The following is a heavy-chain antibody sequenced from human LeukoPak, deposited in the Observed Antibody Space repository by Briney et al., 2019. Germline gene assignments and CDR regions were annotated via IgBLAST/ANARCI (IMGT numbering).Heavy chain of an antibody. D-gene: IGHD6-19*01. J-gene: IGHJ6*02. CDR2: IYYSGST. V-gene: IGHV4-59*08. CDR3: ASEYSSGWNYYYYGMDV. Sequence: SETLSLTCTVSGGSISSYYWSWIRQPPGKGLEWIGYIYYSGSTNYNPSLMSRVTISVDTSKNQFSLKLSSVTAADTAVYYCASEYSSGWNYYYYGMDVWGQGTTVTVSS. CDR1: GGSISSYY.